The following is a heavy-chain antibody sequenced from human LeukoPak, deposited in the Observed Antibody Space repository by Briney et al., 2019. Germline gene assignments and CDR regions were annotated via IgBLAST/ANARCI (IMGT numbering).Heavy chain of an antibody. CDR1: GGSISSYY. CDR2: IYYSGST. V-gene: IGHV4-59*01. J-gene: IGHJ4*02. Sequence: SETLSLTCTVSGGSISSYYWSWIRQPPGKGLEWIGYIYYSGSTNYNPSLKSRVTISVDTSKNQFSLKLSSVTAADTAVYYCARQAATYFDYWGQGTLVTVSS. CDR3: ARQAATYFDY. D-gene: IGHD2-15*01.